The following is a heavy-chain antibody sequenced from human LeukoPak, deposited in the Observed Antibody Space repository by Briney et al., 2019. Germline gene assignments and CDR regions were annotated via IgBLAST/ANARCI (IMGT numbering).Heavy chain of an antibody. CDR3: ATSTDYGDYEHNPPYYFDY. D-gene: IGHD4-17*01. Sequence: PGGSLRLSCAAAGFTFSSYAMHWVRHAPGKGLECVAVISYDGSNKYYADSVKGRFTIYRDNSKNTLYLQMNSLRAEDTAVYYCATSTDYGDYEHNPPYYFDYWGQGTLVTVSS. CDR1: GFTFSSYA. CDR2: ISYDGSNK. J-gene: IGHJ4*02. V-gene: IGHV3-30-3*01.